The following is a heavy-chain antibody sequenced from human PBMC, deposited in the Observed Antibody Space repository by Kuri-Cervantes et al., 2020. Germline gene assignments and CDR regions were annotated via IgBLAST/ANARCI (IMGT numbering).Heavy chain of an antibody. J-gene: IGHJ6*02. CDR1: GFTFSSYA. V-gene: IGHV3-23*01. CDR3: ARAMVAAILYVMDV. CDR2: ISGSGGST. D-gene: IGHD5-12*01. Sequence: ETLSLTCAASGFTFSSYAMSWARQAPGKGLEWVSAISGSGGSTYYADAVKGRFTISRDNSKNTLYLQTNSLRAEDTAVYYCARAMVAAILYVMDVWGQGTTVTVSS.